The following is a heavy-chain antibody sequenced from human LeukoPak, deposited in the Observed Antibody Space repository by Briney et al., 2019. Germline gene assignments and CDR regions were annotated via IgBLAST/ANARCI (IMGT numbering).Heavy chain of an antibody. CDR3: ARDKGGDAHFDY. J-gene: IGHJ4*02. D-gene: IGHD3-16*01. CDR2: ISSSSSYI. CDR1: GFTFSSYS. Sequence: PGGSLRLSCAASGFTFSSYSMNWVRQAPGKGLEWVSSISSSSSYIYYADSVKGRFTISRDNAKNSLYLQMNSLRAEDTAVYYCARDKGGDAHFDYWGQGTLVAVSS. V-gene: IGHV3-21*01.